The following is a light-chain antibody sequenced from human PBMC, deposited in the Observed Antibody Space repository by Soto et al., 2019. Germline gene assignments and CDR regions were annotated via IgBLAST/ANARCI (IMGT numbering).Light chain of an antibody. CDR2: GNS. J-gene: IGLJ2*01. V-gene: IGLV1-40*01. CDR1: SSNIGAGYS. Sequence: VLTQPPSVSGAPGQKVTISCTGSSSNIGAGYSVHWYQQLPGTAPKVLIHGNSNRPSGVPDRFSGSKSDTSASLAITGLQAEDEADYYCQSYDRSLSGVVFGGGTKLTVL. CDR3: QSYDRSLSGVV.